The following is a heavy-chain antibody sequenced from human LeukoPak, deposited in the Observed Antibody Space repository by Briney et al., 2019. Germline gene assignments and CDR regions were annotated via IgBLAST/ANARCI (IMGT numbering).Heavy chain of an antibody. CDR1: GGTFSSYA. J-gene: IGHJ5*02. CDR2: IIPIFGTA. V-gene: IGHV1-69*13. Sequence: ASVKVSCKASGGTFSSYAISWVRQAPGQGLEWMGGIIPIFGTANYAQKFQGRVTITADESTSTAYMELSSLRSEDTAVCYCASSGYYFYWFDPWGQGTLVTVSS. D-gene: IGHD3-22*01. CDR3: ASSGYYFYWFDP.